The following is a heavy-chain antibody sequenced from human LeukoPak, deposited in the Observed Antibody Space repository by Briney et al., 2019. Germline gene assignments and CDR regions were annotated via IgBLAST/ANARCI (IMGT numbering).Heavy chain of an antibody. J-gene: IGHJ5*02. CDR3: AKSDWFDP. V-gene: IGHV3-74*01. Sequence: GGSLRLSCAASGFTFSIYSMHWVRQAPGKGLVWVSRIKSDGSSTSYADSVRGRFTISRDNAKNTLYLQMDSLRVEDTAVYYCAKSDWFDPWGQGTLVTVSS. CDR1: GFTFSIYS. CDR2: IKSDGSST.